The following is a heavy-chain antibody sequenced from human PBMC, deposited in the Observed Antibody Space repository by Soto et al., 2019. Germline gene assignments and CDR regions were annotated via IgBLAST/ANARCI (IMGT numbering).Heavy chain of an antibody. CDR1: GGSVSSGSYY. CDR3: ARSLITMVRGVKRVHAFDI. V-gene: IGHV4-61*01. J-gene: IGHJ3*02. CDR2: IYYSGST. Sequence: PSETLSLTCTVSGGSVSSGSYYWSWIRQPPGKGLEWIGYIYYSGSTNYNPSLKSRVTISVDTSKNQFSLKLSSVTAADTAVYYCARSLITMVRGVKRVHAFDIWGQGTMVT. D-gene: IGHD3-10*01.